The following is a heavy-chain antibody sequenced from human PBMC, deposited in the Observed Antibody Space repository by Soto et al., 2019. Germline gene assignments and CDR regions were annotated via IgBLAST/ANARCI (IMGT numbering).Heavy chain of an antibody. V-gene: IGHV3-9*01. D-gene: IGHD2-2*01. CDR2: ISWNRGTI. Sequence: EVVLVESGGGLVQPGRSLRLSCAASGFNFDEYAMHWVRQGPGKGLEWVSGISWNRGTIVYADSVKGRFTISRDNAKNFPYLEMNSLGAEDTALYYCAKGYCSSAKCYTYSYMDVWGKGTTVTVSS. J-gene: IGHJ6*03. CDR3: AKGYCSSAKCYTYSYMDV. CDR1: GFNFDEYA.